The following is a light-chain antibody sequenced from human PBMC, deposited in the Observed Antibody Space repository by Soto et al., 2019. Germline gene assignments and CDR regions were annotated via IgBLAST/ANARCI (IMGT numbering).Light chain of an antibody. CDR1: QTVINTY. CDR2: GAS. CDR3: QQYGALPPT. J-gene: IGKJ4*01. Sequence: EIVLTQFPGAMCLSPGERVTLAGRASQTVINTYLAWYQQKSGQAPKFLIYGASNRATGIPDRFSGSGSGTDFTLTISRLEPEDFAVYYCQQYGALPPTFGGGTKVELK. V-gene: IGKV3-20*01.